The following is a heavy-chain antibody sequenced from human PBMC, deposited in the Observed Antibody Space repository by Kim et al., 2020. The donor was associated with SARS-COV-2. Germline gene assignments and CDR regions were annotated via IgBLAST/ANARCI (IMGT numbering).Heavy chain of an antibody. CDR2: T. V-gene: IGHV4-59*08. Sequence: TNSNPSLKSRVTLSVDTSKDQFSLHLPSVTAADTAVYYCARLAHGRFDSWGQGALVTVSS. CDR3: ARLAHGRFDS. J-gene: IGHJ4*02. D-gene: IGHD5-12*01.